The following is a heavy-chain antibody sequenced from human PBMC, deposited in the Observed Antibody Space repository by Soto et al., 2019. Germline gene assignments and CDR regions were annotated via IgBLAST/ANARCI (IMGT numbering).Heavy chain of an antibody. CDR2: INHSGST. CDR1: GGSFSGYY. J-gene: IGHJ4*02. Sequence: QVQLQQWGAGLLKPSETLSLTCAVYGGSFSGYYWSWIRQPPGKGLEWIGEINHSGSTNYNPSLQSRVTISVDTSKNQFSLKLSSVTAADPAVYYCARGLRSSSWPYDYWGQGTLVTVSS. D-gene: IGHD6-13*01. CDR3: ARGLRSSSWPYDY. V-gene: IGHV4-34*01.